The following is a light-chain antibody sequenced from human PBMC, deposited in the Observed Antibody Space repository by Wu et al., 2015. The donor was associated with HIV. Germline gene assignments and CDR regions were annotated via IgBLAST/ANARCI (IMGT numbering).Light chain of an antibody. CDR2: AAS. J-gene: IGKJ2*01. CDR1: QSISTY. V-gene: IGKV1-39*01. CDR3: RQSYTTPRYT. Sequence: DIQMTQSPSSLSASVGDRVTITCRASQSISTYLNWYQQKPGKAPKLLIYAASSLQSGVPSRFSGSGSGTDFTLTIRSLQPEDFAIYYCRQSYTTPRYTFGQGTKLEIK.